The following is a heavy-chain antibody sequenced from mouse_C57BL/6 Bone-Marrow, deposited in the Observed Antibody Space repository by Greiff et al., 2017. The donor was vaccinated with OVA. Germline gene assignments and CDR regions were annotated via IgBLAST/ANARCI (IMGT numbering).Heavy chain of an antibody. V-gene: IGHV5-4*01. CDR3: ARDQAVVATRAYYAMDY. J-gene: IGHJ4*01. Sequence: VQLKESGGGLVKPGGSLKLSCAASGFTFSSYAMSWVRQTPEKRLEWVATISDGGSYTYYPDNVKGRFTISRDNAKNNLYLQMSHLKSEDTAMYYCARDQAVVATRAYYAMDYWGQGTSVTVAS. CDR1: GFTFSSYA. CDR2: ISDGGSYT. D-gene: IGHD1-1*01.